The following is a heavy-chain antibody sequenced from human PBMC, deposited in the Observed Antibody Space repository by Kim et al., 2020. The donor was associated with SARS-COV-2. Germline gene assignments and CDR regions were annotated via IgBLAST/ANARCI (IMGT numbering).Heavy chain of an antibody. D-gene: IGHD2-8*01. V-gene: IGHV5-51*01. CDR3: ARQRGTKGPQPLDY. Sequence: SPSFQGQVTISADKSISTAYLQWSSLKASDTAMYYCARQRGTKGPQPLDYWGQGTLVTVSS. J-gene: IGHJ4*02.